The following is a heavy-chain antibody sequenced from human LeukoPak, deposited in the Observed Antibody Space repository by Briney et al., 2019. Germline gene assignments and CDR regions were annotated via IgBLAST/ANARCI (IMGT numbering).Heavy chain of an antibody. CDR1: GFSFSSYS. D-gene: IGHD6-19*01. Sequence: GGSLRLSCVASGFSFSSYSMNWVRQAPGKGLEWVSYITGSGSSTDYAASVKGRFIISRDNAKDSLFLQMSSLRVEDTVVYYCARGVGAVAGTTDYWGHGNLVTVPS. J-gene: IGHJ4*01. CDR2: ITGSGSST. V-gene: IGHV3-48*04. CDR3: ARGVGAVAGTTDY.